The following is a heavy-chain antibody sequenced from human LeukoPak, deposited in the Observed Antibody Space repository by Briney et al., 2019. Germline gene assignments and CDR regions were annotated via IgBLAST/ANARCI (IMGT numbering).Heavy chain of an antibody. D-gene: IGHD3-22*01. V-gene: IGHV4-30-4*01. CDR1: GGSISSGDYY. Sequence: PSETLSLTCTVSGGSISSGDYYWSWIRQPPGKGLEWIAYMYYSGSTYYNPSLKSRVTMSADTSEDQLSLKLSSVTAADTAVYYCARPYYYDSRIDPWGQGILVTVSS. J-gene: IGHJ5*02. CDR2: MYYSGST. CDR3: ARPYYYDSRIDP.